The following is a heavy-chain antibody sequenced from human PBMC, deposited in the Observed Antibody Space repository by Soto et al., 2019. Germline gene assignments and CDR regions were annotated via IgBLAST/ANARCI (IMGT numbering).Heavy chain of an antibody. CDR2: ISGSGGST. J-gene: IGHJ4*02. CDR1: GFTFSSYA. V-gene: IGHV3-23*01. CDR3: AKPEYNYGSHFDY. D-gene: IGHD5-18*01. Sequence: SLRLSCAASGFTFSSYAMSWVRQAPGKGLEWVSDISGSGGSTYYADSVKGRLTISRDNSKNTLYLQMNSLRAEDTAVYYCAKPEYNYGSHFDYWGQGTLVTVSS.